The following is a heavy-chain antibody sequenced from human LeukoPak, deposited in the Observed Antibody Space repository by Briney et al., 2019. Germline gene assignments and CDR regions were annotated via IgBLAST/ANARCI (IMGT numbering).Heavy chain of an antibody. CDR1: GFTFSSYA. J-gene: IGHJ4*02. Sequence: GGSLRLSCAASGFTFSSYAMSWVRQAPGKGLEWVSAISGSGGSTYYADSVKGRFTISRDNSKNTLYLQMSSLRVDDTAVYYCARGRRDGYNLEYFDKWGQGTLVTVSS. V-gene: IGHV3-23*01. CDR3: ARGRRDGYNLEYFDK. D-gene: IGHD5-24*01. CDR2: ISGSGGST.